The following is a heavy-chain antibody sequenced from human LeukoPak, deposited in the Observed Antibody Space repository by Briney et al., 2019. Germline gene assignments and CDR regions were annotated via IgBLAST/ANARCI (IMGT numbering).Heavy chain of an antibody. V-gene: IGHV3-30-3*01. CDR3: ARDRMVTLYYFEY. Sequence: GGSLRLSCAASGFTFSTYAMHWVRQAPGKGLEWVAVISYDGSNKYYADSVKGRFTISRDNSKNTLYLQMNSLRAEDTAVYCCARDRMVTLYYFEYWGQGTLVTVSS. CDR2: ISYDGSNK. CDR1: GFTFSTYA. D-gene: IGHD2-21*02. J-gene: IGHJ4*02.